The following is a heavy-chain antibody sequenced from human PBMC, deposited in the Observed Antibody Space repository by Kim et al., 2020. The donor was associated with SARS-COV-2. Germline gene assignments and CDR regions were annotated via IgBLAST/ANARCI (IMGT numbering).Heavy chain of an antibody. D-gene: IGHD3-22*01. CDR3: ARDTHYYDSSGLYYSPY. Sequence: GGSLRLSCAASGFTFSSYAMHWVRQAPGKGLEWVAVISYDGSNKYYADSVKGRFTISRDNSKNTLYLQMNSLRAEDTAVYYCARDTHYYDSSGLYYSPY. CDR1: GFTFSSYA. CDR2: ISYDGSNK. J-gene: IGHJ6*03. V-gene: IGHV3-30*04.